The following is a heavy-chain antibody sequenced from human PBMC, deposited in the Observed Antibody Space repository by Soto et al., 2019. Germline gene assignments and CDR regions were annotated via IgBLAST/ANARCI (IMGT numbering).Heavy chain of an antibody. CDR1: GFTFSSYG. CDR3: ARDGDVNTGFGKDY. CDR2: IWHDGGNK. V-gene: IGHV3-33*01. D-gene: IGHD3-16*01. Sequence: GGSLRLSCAASGFTFSSYGMHWVRQAPGKGLEWVAFIWHDGGNKFYAESVKGRFTISRDNSKNALYLQMTSLSAEDTAMYYCARDGDVNTGFGKDYWGQGTLVTVSS. J-gene: IGHJ4*02.